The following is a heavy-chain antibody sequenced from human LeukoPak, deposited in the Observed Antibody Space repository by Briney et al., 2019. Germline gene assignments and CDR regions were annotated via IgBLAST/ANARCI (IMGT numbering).Heavy chain of an antibody. CDR1: GFTFSKYA. CDR3: AKDQGGRYYDILAGYYPENFFDY. J-gene: IGHJ4*02. D-gene: IGHD3-9*01. Sequence: GGSLRLSCSASGFTFSKYAMSWVRQAPGKGLEWVSTISGTGGSANYADSVKGRFTFSRDNSKDTLYLQVNGLRAEDTAVYYCAKDQGGRYYDILAGYYPENFFDYWGQGTLVTVSS. V-gene: IGHV3-23*01. CDR2: ISGTGGSA.